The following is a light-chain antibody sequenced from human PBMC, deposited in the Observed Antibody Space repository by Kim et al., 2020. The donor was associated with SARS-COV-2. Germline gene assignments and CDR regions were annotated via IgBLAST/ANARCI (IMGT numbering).Light chain of an antibody. J-gene: IGKJ5*01. CDR1: QDIGND. CDR2: GAS. CDR3: LQHRTYPIT. Sequence: ASGGDRVTITCRASQDIGNDLGGYQQNPGRAPKRLIYGASNLQSGVPSRFSGSGSETEFTLTINSLQPEDFATYFCLQHRTYPITFGQGTRLEIK. V-gene: IGKV1-17*01.